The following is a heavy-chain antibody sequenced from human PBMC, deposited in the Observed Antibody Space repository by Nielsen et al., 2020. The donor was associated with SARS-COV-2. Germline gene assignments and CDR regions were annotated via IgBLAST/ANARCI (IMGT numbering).Heavy chain of an antibody. Sequence: GESLKISCAASGFTFSNYWMHWVRRAPGKGLVWVSRIHSDGRSTSFADSVKGRFTTSRDNAKNTLYLQMNSLRAEDTAVYYCARDPGLDYFDYWGQGTLVTVSS. CDR1: GFTFSNYW. D-gene: IGHD6-6*01. CDR2: IHSDGRST. CDR3: ARDPGLDYFDY. V-gene: IGHV3-74*01. J-gene: IGHJ4*02.